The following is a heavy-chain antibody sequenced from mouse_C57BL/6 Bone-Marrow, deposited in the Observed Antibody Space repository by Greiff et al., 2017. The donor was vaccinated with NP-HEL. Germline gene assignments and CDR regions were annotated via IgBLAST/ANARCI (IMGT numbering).Heavy chain of an antibody. J-gene: IGHJ2*01. CDR2: IYPGGGYT. CDR1: GYTFTNYW. Sequence: LQESGAELVRPGTSVKMSCKASGYTFTNYWIGWAKQRPGHGLEWIGDIYPGGGYTNYNEKFKGKATLTADKSSSTAYMQFSSLTSEDSAIYYCARGEGYGLDYWGQGTTLTVSS. D-gene: IGHD2-10*02. V-gene: IGHV1-63*01. CDR3: ARGEGYGLDY.